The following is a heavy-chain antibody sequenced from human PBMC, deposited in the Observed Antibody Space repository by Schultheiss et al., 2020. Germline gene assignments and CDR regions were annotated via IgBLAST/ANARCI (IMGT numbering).Heavy chain of an antibody. V-gene: IGHV3-9*01. CDR3: ARDPYGDYGDYFDY. CDR2: ISWNSGSI. D-gene: IGHD4-17*01. J-gene: IGHJ4*02. Sequence: GGSLRLSCAVSRFSFSSYEMNWVRQAPGKGLEWVSGISWNSGSIGYADSVKGRFTISRDNAKNSLYLQMNSLRAEDTAVYYCARDPYGDYGDYFDYWGQGTLVTVSS. CDR1: RFSFSSYE.